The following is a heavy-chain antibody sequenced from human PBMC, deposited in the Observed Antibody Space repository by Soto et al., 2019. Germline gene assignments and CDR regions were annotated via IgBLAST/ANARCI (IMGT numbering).Heavy chain of an antibody. CDR1: GGSINGGYY. D-gene: IGHD2-2*01. CDR3: AKVSLVSAAQGWAVGWFDP. CDR2: IYYSGTT. V-gene: IGHV4-30-4*01. J-gene: IGHJ5*02. Sequence: SETLSLTCTVSGGSINGGYYWRWIRQPPGKGLEWIGFIYYSGTTFYKPSLKSRISMSVDTSRNQFSLKLTSVTAADTAVYYCAKVSLVSAAQGWAVGWFDPWGQGTLVTVS.